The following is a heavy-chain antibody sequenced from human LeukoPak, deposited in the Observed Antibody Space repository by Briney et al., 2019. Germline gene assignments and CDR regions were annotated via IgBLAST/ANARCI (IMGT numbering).Heavy chain of an antibody. CDR3: ARTSAGAAAGEFDY. CDR2: MNPNSGNT. V-gene: IGHV1-8*01. D-gene: IGHD6-13*01. Sequence: ASVKVSCKASGYTFTSYDINWVRQATGQGLEWMGWMNPNSGNTGYAQKFQGRVTMTRNTSISTAYMELSSLRSEDTAVYYCARTSAGAAAGEFDYWGQGTLVTVSS. J-gene: IGHJ4*02. CDR1: GYTFTSYD.